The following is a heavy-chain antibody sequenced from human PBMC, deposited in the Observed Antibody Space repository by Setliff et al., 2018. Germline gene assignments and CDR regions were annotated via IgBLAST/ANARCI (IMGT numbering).Heavy chain of an antibody. CDR1: GVSIRSVNTY. D-gene: IGHD3-10*01. CDR2: IYSSGST. J-gene: IGHJ6*03. Sequence: SETLSLTCTVSGVSIRSVNTYWVWIRQPPGRGLEWIGTIYSSGSTYSNPSLKSRLIISVDAPDNQFSVKLSSVTAADTAVYYCARHKSNGSGSYPSLYMDVWGKGIMVTVSS. CDR3: ARHKSNGSGSYPSLYMDV. V-gene: IGHV4-39*01.